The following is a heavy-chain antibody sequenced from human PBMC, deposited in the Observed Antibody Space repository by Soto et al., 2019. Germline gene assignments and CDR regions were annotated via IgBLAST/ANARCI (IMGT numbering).Heavy chain of an antibody. D-gene: IGHD6-19*01. V-gene: IGHV5-51*01. CDR1: GYSFTNYW. Sequence: GESLKISCKGSGYSFTNYWIGWVRQVPGKGLEWMGIVYPGDSDTRYNPSFQGQVTISADKSTGTASLHLQMSSLRAEDSAVYYCVRDGSSGWHFDSWGQGTLVTVSS. CDR2: VYPGDSDT. CDR3: VRDGSSGWHFDS. J-gene: IGHJ4*02.